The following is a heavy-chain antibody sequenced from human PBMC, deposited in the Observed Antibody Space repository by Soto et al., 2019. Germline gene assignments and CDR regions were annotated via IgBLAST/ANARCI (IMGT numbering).Heavy chain of an antibody. CDR1: GFSFSRYW. D-gene: IGHD4-17*01. CDR3: ASWGDTMVTKTAY. CDR2: IKQDGSEK. J-gene: IGHJ4*02. V-gene: IGHV3-7*01. Sequence: EVQLVESGGGLVQPGGSLRLSCAASGFSFSRYWMSWVRQAPGRGLEWVANIKQDGSEKYYVDSVKGRFTISRDNAKNSLYLQMNSLRAEDTALYYCASWGDTMVTKTAYWGQGTLVTVSS.